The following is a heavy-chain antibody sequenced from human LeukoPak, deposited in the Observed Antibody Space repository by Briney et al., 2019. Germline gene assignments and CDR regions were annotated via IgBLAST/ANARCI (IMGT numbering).Heavy chain of an antibody. J-gene: IGHJ5*02. CDR3: ARGLNAAGYNWFDP. D-gene: IGHD6-19*01. V-gene: IGHV4-39*07. Sequence: SETLPLTCTVSGDSISSSRFYWGWIRQPPGKGLEWIGTVYSSGTTYFNPSLKSRVTISMDTSENQFSLKLTSVTAADTAFYYCARGLNAAGYNWFDPWGQGTLVSVSS. CDR1: GDSISSSRFY. CDR2: VYSSGTT.